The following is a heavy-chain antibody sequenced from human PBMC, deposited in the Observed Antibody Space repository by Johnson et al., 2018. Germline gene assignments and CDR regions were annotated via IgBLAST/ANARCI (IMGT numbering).Heavy chain of an antibody. CDR2: ISSNSAYI. CDR1: GFTFSRYT. J-gene: IGHJ1*01. Sequence: QLVESGGGLVKPGGSLRLSCAASGFTFSRYTLNWVRQAPGKGLEWVSSISSNSAYIYYADSVKGRFTISRDNAKNSLYLQMNSLRADDTAVYYCARDWEEMATITGYFQHWGQGTLVTVSS. V-gene: IGHV3-21*01. D-gene: IGHD5-24*01. CDR3: ARDWEEMATITGYFQH.